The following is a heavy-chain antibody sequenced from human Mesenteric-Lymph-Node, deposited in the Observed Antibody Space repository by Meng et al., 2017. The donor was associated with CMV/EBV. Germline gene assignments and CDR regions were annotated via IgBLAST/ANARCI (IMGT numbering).Heavy chain of an antibody. CDR2: IYYRGTT. D-gene: IGHD6-19*01. CDR3: ARVKQWLIDI. J-gene: IGHJ3*02. CDR1: GGSINNYY. V-gene: IGHV4-59*01. Sequence: SETLSLTCTVSGGSINNYYWSWIRQPPGKGLEWIGFIYYRGTTNYNPSLKSRVTISVDTSKNQFSLKLSSVTAADTAVYYCARVKQWLIDIWGQGTVVTVSS.